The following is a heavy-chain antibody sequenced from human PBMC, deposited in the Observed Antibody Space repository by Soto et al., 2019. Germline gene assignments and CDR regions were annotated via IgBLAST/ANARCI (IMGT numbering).Heavy chain of an antibody. CDR3: ARDPGYCTNGVCPIFDY. V-gene: IGHV4-59*02. Sequence: PSETLSLTCTVSGDSVTNYFWSWMRQPPGKGLEWIGHMYHGGRTNYSPSLKSRVTMSLDSSKNQFSLNLSSVTAADTAVYFCARDPGYCTNGVCPIFDYWGHGVLVTVSS. CDR1: GDSVTNYF. D-gene: IGHD2-8*01. CDR2: MYHGGRT. J-gene: IGHJ4*01.